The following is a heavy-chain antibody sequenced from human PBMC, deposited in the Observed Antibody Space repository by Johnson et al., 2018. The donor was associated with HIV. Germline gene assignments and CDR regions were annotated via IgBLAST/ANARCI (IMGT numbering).Heavy chain of an antibody. V-gene: IGHV3-20*04. J-gene: IGHJ3*02. CDR3: ARETGGSSWFDAFDI. CDR2: INWNGGST. Sequence: VQLVESGGGVVRPGGSLRLSCAASGFTFDDYGMSWVRQAPGKGLEWVPGINWNGGSTDFADSVKGRFTISRDNAKNSLYLQMNSLRAEDTAVYYCARETGGSSWFDAFDIWGQGTMVTVSS. D-gene: IGHD6-13*01. CDR1: GFTFDDYG.